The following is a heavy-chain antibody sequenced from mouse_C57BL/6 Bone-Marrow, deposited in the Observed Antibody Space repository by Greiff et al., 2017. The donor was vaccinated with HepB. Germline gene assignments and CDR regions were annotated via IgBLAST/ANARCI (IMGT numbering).Heavy chain of an antibody. CDR2: INPSSGYT. V-gene: IGHV1-4*01. D-gene: IGHD2-1*01. Sequence: QVQLQQSGAELARPGASVKMSCKASGYTFTSYTMHWVKQRPGQGLEWIGYINPSSGYTKYNQKFKDKATLTADKSSSTAYMQQSSLTSEDSAVYYCVYGNHWYFDVWGTGTTVTVSS. J-gene: IGHJ1*03. CDR1: GYTFTSYT. CDR3: VYGNHWYFDV.